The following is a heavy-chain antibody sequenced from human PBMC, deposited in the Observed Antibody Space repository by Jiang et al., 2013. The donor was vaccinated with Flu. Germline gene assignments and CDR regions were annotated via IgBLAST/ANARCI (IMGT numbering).Heavy chain of an antibody. D-gene: IGHD2-21*02. CDR1: GFTFSSYA. CDR3: AKGRTYCGGDCNSSDGVHDY. J-gene: IGHJ4*02. Sequence: VQLLESGGGLVQPGGSLRLSCAASGFTFSSYAMGWVRQAPGKGLEWVSGISSSDGNTYYADSVKGRFTISRDNSQNTLYLQMNTLRAEDTAVYYCAKGRTYCGGDCNSSDGVHDYWGQGTLVTVSS. CDR2: ISSSDGNT. V-gene: IGHV3-23*01.